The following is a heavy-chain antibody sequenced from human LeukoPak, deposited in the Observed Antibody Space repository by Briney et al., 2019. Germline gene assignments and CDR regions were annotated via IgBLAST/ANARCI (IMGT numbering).Heavy chain of an antibody. J-gene: IGHJ5*02. CDR2: INHSGST. V-gene: IGHV4-34*01. CDR3: ARGGSGSGWYWGWFDP. CDR1: GGSFSGYY. Sequence: PSETLSLTCAVYGGSFSGYYWSWIRQPPGKGLEWIGEINHSGSTNYNPSLKSRVTISVDTSKNQFSLKLSSVTAADTAVYYCARGGSGSGWYWGWFDPWGQGTLVTVSS. D-gene: IGHD6-19*01.